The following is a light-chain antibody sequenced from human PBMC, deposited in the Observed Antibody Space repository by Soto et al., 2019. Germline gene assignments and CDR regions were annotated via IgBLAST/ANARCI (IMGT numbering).Light chain of an antibody. J-gene: IGLJ1*01. CDR2: EVS. CDR1: SSDVGSYNL. Sequence: QSALTQPASVSGSPGQSITISCSGTSSDVGSYNLVSWYQQHPGKAPKLIIYEVSNRPSGVSNRFSGSKSGNTASLTISGLQAEDEAHYYCSSYTITTALVFGSGTKLTVL. V-gene: IGLV2-14*02. CDR3: SSYTITTALV.